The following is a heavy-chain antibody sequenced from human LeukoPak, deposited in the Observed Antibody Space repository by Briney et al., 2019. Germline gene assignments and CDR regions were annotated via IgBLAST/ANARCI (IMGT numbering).Heavy chain of an antibody. D-gene: IGHD2-2*02. CDR1: GGSISSSSYY. J-gene: IGHJ3*02. CDR3: ALSTSCYTLGDAFDI. CDR2: IYYSGST. V-gene: IGHV4-39*07. Sequence: PSETLSLTCTVSGGSISSSSYYWGWIRQPPGKGLEWIGSIYYSGSTYYNPSLKSRVTISVDTSKNQFSLKLSSVTAADTAVYYCALSTSCYTLGDAFDIWGQGQWSPSLQ.